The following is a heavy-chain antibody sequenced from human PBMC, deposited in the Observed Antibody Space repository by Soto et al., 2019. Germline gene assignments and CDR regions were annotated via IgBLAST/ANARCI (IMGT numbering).Heavy chain of an antibody. CDR2: IYHSGST. CDR3: ARVPDR. CDR1: GDSISSGGYS. Sequence: QLQLHESGSGRVKPSQTLSLTCAVSGDSISSGGYSWSWIRQPPGKGLEWIGYIYHSGSTYYNPSLKSRVTISVDRSKNQFSLKLSSVTAADTAVYYCARVPDRWGQGTLVTVSS. J-gene: IGHJ5*02. V-gene: IGHV4-30-2*01.